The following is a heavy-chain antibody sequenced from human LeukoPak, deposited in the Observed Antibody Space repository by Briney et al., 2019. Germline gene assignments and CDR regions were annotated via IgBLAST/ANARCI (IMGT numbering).Heavy chain of an antibody. CDR3: ARGVYDSSGYYLDY. CDR2: IYYSGST. V-gene: IGHV4-59*11. J-gene: IGHJ4*02. Sequence: SETLSLTCTVSGGSISSHYWSWIRQPPGKGLEWDGYIYYSGSTNYNPSLKTRVTISVDTSKNQSSLKLSSVTAADTAVYYCARGVYDSSGYYLDYWGQGTLVTVSS. D-gene: IGHD3-22*01. CDR1: GGSISSHY.